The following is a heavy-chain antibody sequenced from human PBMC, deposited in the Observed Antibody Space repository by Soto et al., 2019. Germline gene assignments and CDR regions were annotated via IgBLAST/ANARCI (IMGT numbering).Heavy chain of an antibody. D-gene: IGHD3-22*01. CDR2: INPNNGDT. J-gene: IGHJ4*02. CDR3: ARLKSYYDSRGSSDY. V-gene: IGHV1-2*02. CDR1: GYTFTGYY. Sequence: ASVKVSCKASGYTFTGYYIYWLRQAPGQGLEWMGWINPNNGDTNYAQKFQGGVTMTRDSSISTAYLELSRLRSDDTAIYYCARLKSYYDSRGSSDYWGQGTLVTVSS.